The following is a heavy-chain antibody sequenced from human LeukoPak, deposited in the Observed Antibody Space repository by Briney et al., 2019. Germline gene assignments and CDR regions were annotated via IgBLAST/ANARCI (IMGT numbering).Heavy chain of an antibody. J-gene: IGHJ4*02. D-gene: IGHD3-22*01. Sequence: GGSLRLSCAASGFTFSDYYMSWIRQAPGKGLEWVSYISSSSSYTNYADSVKGRFTISRDNAKNSVYLQMNSLRADDTAVYYCARARYDSSGYYGADYWGQGTLVTVSS. CDR1: GFTFSDYY. V-gene: IGHV3-11*06. CDR2: ISSSSSYT. CDR3: ARARYDSSGYYGADY.